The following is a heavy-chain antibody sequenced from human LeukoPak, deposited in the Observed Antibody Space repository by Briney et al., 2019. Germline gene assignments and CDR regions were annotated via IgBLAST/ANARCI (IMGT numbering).Heavy chain of an antibody. CDR3: GRQGYTASYYFVDY. J-gene: IGHJ4*02. CDR1: CGSINSYY. Sequence: PSETLSLTCTVSCGSINSYYWVGVRQPAGKGLEWIGRIYPTGTTNYSPSFKSRLTMSLDTSKNQFSLKLRSVTAADTAVYYCGRQGYTASYYFVDYWSQGTLVTVSS. CDR2: IYPTGTT. D-gene: IGHD3-10*01. V-gene: IGHV4-4*07.